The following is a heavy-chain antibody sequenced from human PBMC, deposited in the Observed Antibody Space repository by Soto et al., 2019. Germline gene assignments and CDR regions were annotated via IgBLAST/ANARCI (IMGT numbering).Heavy chain of an antibody. J-gene: IGHJ2*01. CDR3: TPQGYRWYFDL. V-gene: IGHV3-15*01. Sequence: EVQLVESGGGLVKPGGSLRLSCAASGFTFSNAWMSWVRQAPGKGLEWVGRIKSKTDGGTTDYAAPVKGRFTISRDDSKNTLYLQMNSLQTEDTAVYYCTPQGYRWYFDLWGRGTLVTVSS. D-gene: IGHD5-18*01. CDR1: GFTFSNAW. CDR2: IKSKTDGGTT.